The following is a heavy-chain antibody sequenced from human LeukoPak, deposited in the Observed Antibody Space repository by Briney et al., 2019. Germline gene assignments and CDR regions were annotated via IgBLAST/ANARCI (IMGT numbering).Heavy chain of an antibody. CDR2: ISYDGSNK. Sequence: GGSLRLSCAASGFTFSSYAMHWVRQAPGKGLEWVAVISYDGSNKYYADSVKGRFTISRDNAKNSLYLQMNSLRVEDTAVYYCARDGPGGRVSAAGSFDYWGQGTLVTVSS. J-gene: IGHJ4*02. CDR3: ARDGPGGRVSAAGSFDY. V-gene: IGHV3-30-3*01. D-gene: IGHD6-13*01. CDR1: GFTFSSYA.